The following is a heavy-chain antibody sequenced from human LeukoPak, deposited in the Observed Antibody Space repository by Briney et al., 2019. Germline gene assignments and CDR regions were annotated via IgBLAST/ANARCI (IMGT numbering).Heavy chain of an antibody. Sequence: GASLRLSCAASGFTFSSYAMSWVRQAPGKGLEWVSAISGSGGSTYYADSVKGRFTISRDNSKNTLYLQMNSLRAEDTAVYYCAKDDCSSTSCYYFGEYYVDYWGQGTLVTVSS. D-gene: IGHD2-2*01. J-gene: IGHJ4*02. CDR2: ISGSGGST. CDR3: AKDDCSSTSCYYFGEYYVDY. V-gene: IGHV3-23*01. CDR1: GFTFSSYA.